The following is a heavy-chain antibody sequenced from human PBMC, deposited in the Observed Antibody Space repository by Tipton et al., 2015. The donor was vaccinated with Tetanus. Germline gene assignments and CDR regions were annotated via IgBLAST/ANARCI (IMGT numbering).Heavy chain of an antibody. J-gene: IGHJ4*02. CDR3: ARRGGGSTFDH. D-gene: IGHD1-26*01. CDR1: GGSISSGGYY. V-gene: IGHV4-31*03. Sequence: GLVKPSQTLSLTCSVSGGSISSGGYYWSWIRRHPGKGLEWLGYIYYTGNTYYNPSLKSRLTISLDTSKNHFSLRLTSLSAADTAVYFCARRGGGSTFDHWGQGTLVTVSS. CDR2: IYYTGNT.